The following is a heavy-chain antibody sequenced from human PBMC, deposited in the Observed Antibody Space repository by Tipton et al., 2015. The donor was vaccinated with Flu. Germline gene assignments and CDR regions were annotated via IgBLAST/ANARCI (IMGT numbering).Heavy chain of an antibody. J-gene: IGHJ4*02. CDR2: IYYSGST. V-gene: IGHV4-39*07. CDR3: ARLRANYYDSSGYSDY. CDR1: GGSISSSSYH. Sequence: TLSLTCTVSGGSISSSSYHWGWIRQPPGKGLEWIGSIYYSGSTYYNPSLKSRVTISVDTSKNQFSLKLSSVTAADTAVYYCARLRANYYDSSGYSDYWGQGTLVTVSS. D-gene: IGHD3-22*01.